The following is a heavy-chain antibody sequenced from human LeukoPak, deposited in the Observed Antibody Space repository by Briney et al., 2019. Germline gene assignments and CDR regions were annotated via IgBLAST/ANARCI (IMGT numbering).Heavy chain of an antibody. CDR3: ARAYYGDYSNWFDP. D-gene: IGHD4-17*01. J-gene: IGHJ5*02. V-gene: IGHV4-39*01. CDR1: GGSISSSSFY. Sequence: KPSETLSLTCTVSGGSISSSSFYWGWIRQPPGKGLEWIGSIYYSGSTYYNPSLKSRVTISVDTSKNQFSLNLSSVTAADTAVYFCARAYYGDYSNWFDPWGQGTLVTVSS. CDR2: IYYSGST.